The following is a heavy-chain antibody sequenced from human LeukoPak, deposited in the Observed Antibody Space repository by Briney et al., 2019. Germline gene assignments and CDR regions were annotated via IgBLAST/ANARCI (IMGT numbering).Heavy chain of an antibody. Sequence: TSETLSLTCTVSGGSISSYYWSWIRQPPGKGLEWIGYIYYSGSTNYNPSLKSRVTISVDTSKNQFSLKLSSVTAADTAVYYCARARAAAGFVDYWGQGTLVTVSS. D-gene: IGHD6-13*01. J-gene: IGHJ4*02. V-gene: IGHV4-59*01. CDR1: GGSISSYY. CDR2: IYYSGST. CDR3: ARARAAAGFVDY.